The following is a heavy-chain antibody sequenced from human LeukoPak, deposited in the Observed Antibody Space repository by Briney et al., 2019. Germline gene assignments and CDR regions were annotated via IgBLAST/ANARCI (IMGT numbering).Heavy chain of an antibody. J-gene: IGHJ5*02. V-gene: IGHV6-1*01. Sequence: SQTLSLTCAISGDSVSSNSVTWHWIRQSPSRGLEWLGRTYYRTTWYNDYAVSVRGRITVNPDTSKNQFSLHLNSVTPEDTAVYYCARRLTQYDCFDPWGQGILVTVSS. CDR3: ARRLTQYDCFDP. D-gene: IGHD2-2*01. CDR2: TYYRTTWYN. CDR1: GDSVSSNSVT.